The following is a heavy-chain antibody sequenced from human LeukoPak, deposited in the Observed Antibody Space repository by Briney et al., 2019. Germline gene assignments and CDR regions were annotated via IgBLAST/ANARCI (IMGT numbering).Heavy chain of an antibody. J-gene: IGHJ5*02. CDR1: GYSFTDYY. Sequence: GASVKVSCKTSGYSFTDYYMHWVRQAPGQGLEWMGWINPKSGGTSSAQEFQGRVTMTRDPSITTVYMEVRWLTSDDTAIYYCARADRVDGGPYLIGPWGQGTLVTVSS. V-gene: IGHV1-2*02. CDR3: ARADRVDGGPYLIGP. CDR2: INPKSGGT. D-gene: IGHD3-16*01.